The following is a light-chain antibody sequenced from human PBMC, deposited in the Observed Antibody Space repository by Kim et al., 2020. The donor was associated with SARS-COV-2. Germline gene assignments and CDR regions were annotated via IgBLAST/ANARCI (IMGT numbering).Light chain of an antibody. CDR1: QRVTSD. J-gene: IGKJ2*01. Sequence: VSPGERAPPPGRASQRVTSDLAWYQQKPGQAPRLPISGAYTRATGIPARCSGSGAGTEFTLTIRSLQSEDFAVYYCQQYNNCPMYTFGQGTKLDIK. CDR2: GAY. CDR3: QQYNNCPMYT. V-gene: IGKV3-15*01.